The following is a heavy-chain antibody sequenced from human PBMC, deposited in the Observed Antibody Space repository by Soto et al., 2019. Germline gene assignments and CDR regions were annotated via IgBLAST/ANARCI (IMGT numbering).Heavy chain of an antibody. D-gene: IGHD2-15*01. CDR1: GFTFSSYW. CDR3: TRDSGGRDAY. V-gene: IGHV3-74*01. J-gene: IGHJ4*02. Sequence: PGGSRRLSCAASGFTFSSYWMHWVRQVPGKGLVWVARINTDGSITSHADSVKGRFTISRDNAKHTLYLQMNSLRADDTAVYYCTRDSGGRDAYWGQGALVTVSS. CDR2: INTDGSIT.